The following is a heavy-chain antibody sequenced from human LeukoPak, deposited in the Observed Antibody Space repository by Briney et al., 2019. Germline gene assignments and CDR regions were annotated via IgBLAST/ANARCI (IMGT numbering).Heavy chain of an antibody. D-gene: IGHD2-2*01. J-gene: IGHJ4*02. Sequence: PGGSLRLSCAASGFTFSSYGMHWVRQAPGKGLEWVAFIRYDGSNKYHADSVKGRFTISRDNSKNTLYLQMNSLRAEDTAVYYCAKVSPSYCSSTSCIPPFDYWGQGTLVTVSS. CDR3: AKVSPSYCSSTSCIPPFDY. CDR1: GFTFSSYG. CDR2: IRYDGSNK. V-gene: IGHV3-30*02.